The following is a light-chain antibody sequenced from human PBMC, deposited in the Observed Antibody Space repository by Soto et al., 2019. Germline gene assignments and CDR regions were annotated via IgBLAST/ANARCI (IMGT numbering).Light chain of an antibody. J-gene: IGLJ3*02. CDR2: NNN. CDR1: RSNIGNNA. V-gene: IGLV1-44*01. CDR3: AECDDSRHARAV. Sequence: QSVLTQPPSASGTPGQRVTISCSGSRSNIGNNAVSWYQQLPGTAPKLLIYNNNQRPSGVPDRFSGSKYGTSASLPISRLQSADEADYYCAECDDSRHARAVFGGGTKVTVL.